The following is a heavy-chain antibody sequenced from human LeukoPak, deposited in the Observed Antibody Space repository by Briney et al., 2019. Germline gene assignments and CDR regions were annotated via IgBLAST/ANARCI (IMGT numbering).Heavy chain of an antibody. J-gene: IGHJ5*02. CDR2: IYPGDSDT. CDR1: GYSFTSYW. CDR3: ARRRHVAMTDNWFDP. Sequence: GESLKISCKGSGYSFTSYWIGWVRQMPGKGLEWMGIIYPGDSDTRYSPSFQGQVTISADKSISTAYLQWRSLKASDTAMYYCARRRHVAMTDNWFDPWGQGTLVTVSS. D-gene: IGHD5-12*01. V-gene: IGHV5-51*01.